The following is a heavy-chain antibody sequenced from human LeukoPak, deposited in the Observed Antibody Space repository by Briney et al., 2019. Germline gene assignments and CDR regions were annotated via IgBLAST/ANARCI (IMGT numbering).Heavy chain of an antibody. J-gene: IGHJ4*02. CDR1: GFTFSSYG. CDR2: ISYDGSNK. Sequence: PGGSLRLSCAASGFTFSSYGMHWVRQAPGKGLEWVAVISYDGSNKYYADSVKGRFTISRDNSKNTLYLQMNSLRAEDTAVYYCAKVGFTPVYIDYWGQGTLVTVSS. D-gene: IGHD2-2*02. V-gene: IGHV3-30*18. CDR3: AKVGFTPVYIDY.